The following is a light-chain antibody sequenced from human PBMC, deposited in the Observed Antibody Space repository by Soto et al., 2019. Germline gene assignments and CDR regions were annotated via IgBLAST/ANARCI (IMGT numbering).Light chain of an antibody. Sequence: QSALTQPASVSGSPGQSITISCTVTSSDVGGYDYVSWYQQYAGKAPKLTIYNVRNRPSGVSNRFSGSKSGNTASLTISGLQPEDEADYFCSSYTNSGTVLFGGGTQLTVL. CDR3: SSYTNSGTVL. CDR2: NVR. CDR1: SSDVGGYDY. V-gene: IGLV2-14*01. J-gene: IGLJ2*01.